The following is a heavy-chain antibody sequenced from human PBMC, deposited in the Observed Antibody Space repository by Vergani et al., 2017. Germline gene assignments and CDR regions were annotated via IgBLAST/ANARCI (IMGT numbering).Heavy chain of an antibody. V-gene: IGHV3-7*01. CDR1: EFILGTYW. J-gene: IGHJ6*03. Sequence: DVQIVESGGGLVQPGGSLRLSCTGSEFILGTYWMTWVRQAPRKGLEWVASIKQDGSEKQYVDSVKGRFTISRDNVRNLVFLEMHDLRVADTAVYYCARDLGQLERRNYYYYMDVWGKGTTVTVSS. D-gene: IGHD1-1*01. CDR3: ARDLGQLERRNYYYYMDV. CDR2: IKQDGSEK.